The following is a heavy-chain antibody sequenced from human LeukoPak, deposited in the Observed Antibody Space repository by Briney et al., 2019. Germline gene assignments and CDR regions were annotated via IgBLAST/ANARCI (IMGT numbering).Heavy chain of an antibody. D-gene: IGHD1-26*01. J-gene: IGHJ4*02. CDR1: GGTFSSYA. Sequence: SVKVSCKASGGTFSSYAISWVRQAPGQGLEWMGGIIPIFGTANYAQKFQGRVTITTDESTSTAYMELSSLRSEDTAVYYYARAGELGQLGRSGSYLYWGQGTLVTVSS. V-gene: IGHV1-69*05. CDR2: IIPIFGTA. CDR3: ARAGELGQLGRSGSYLY.